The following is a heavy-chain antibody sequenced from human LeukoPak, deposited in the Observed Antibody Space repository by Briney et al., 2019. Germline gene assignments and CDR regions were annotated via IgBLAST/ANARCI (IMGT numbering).Heavy chain of an antibody. CDR2: ISSSSSYI. CDR3: ARDFLYCSSTSCYGGYFDC. CDR1: GFTFSSYS. V-gene: IGHV3-21*01. Sequence: GGSLRLSCAASGFTFSSYSMNWVRQAPGKGLEWVSSISSSSSYIYYADSVKGRFTISRDNAKNSLYLQMNSLRAEDTAVYYCARDFLYCSSTSCYGGYFDCWGQGTLVTVSS. J-gene: IGHJ4*02. D-gene: IGHD2-2*01.